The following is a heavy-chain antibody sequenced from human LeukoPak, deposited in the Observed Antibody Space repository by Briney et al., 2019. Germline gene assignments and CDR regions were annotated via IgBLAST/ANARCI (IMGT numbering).Heavy chain of an antibody. J-gene: IGHJ4*02. V-gene: IGHV3-74*01. CDR2: INGDGGST. CDR3: ARDQVGATPIDY. D-gene: IGHD1-26*01. CDR1: GFTFSSYW. Sequence: GGSLRLSCAASGFTFSSYWMHWVRQAPGKWLVWVSHINGDGGSTGYADSVKGRFTISRDNAKNTLYLHMNSLRAEDTAVYYCARDQVGATPIDYWGQGTVVTVSS.